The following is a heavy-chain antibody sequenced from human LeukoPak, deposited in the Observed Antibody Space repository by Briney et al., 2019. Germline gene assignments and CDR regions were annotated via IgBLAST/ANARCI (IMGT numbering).Heavy chain of an antibody. CDR1: GYTFTSYG. V-gene: IGHV1-18*01. CDR3: AREYSDFWSGSKDYFYYYMDV. Sequence: ASVKVSCKASGYTFTSYGISWVRQAPGQGLEWMGWISAYNGNTNYAQKLQGRVTMTTDTSTSTAYMELRSLRSDDTAVYYCAREYSDFWSGSKDYFYYYMDVWGKGTTVTVSS. J-gene: IGHJ6*03. CDR2: ISAYNGNT. D-gene: IGHD3-3*01.